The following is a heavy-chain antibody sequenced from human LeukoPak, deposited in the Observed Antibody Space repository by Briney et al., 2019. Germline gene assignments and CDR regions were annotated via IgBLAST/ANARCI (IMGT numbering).Heavy chain of an antibody. CDR2: ISWNSGGI. V-gene: IGHV3-9*03. CDR1: GFIFDDYA. CDR3: AKDIGYSYGYGLDY. Sequence: GRSLRLSCAASGFIFDDYAMHWVRQAPGKGLEWVSGISWNSGGIGYADSVKGRFTISRDNAKNSLYLQMNSLRAEDMALYFCAKDIGYSYGYGLDYWGQGTLVTVSS. D-gene: IGHD5-18*01. J-gene: IGHJ4*02.